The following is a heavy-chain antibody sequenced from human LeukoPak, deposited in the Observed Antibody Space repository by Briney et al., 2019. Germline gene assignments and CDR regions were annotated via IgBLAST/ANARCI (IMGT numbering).Heavy chain of an antibody. CDR2: INPSGGST. CDR1: GYTFTSYY. V-gene: IGHV1-46*01. D-gene: IGHD3-22*01. J-gene: IGHJ3*02. Sequence: ASVKVSCKASGYTFTSYYMHWVRQAPGQGLEWMGIINPSGGSTSYAQKFQGRVTMTRDTSTSTVYMELSSLRSEDTAVYYCVRDYYDSSGYPMGGAFDIWGQGTMVTVSS. CDR3: VRDYYDSSGYPMGGAFDI.